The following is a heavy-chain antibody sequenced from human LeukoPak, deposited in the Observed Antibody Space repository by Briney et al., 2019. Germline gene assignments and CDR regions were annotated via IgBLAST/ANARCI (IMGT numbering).Heavy chain of an antibody. CDR2: ISGSGGST. CDR1: GFTFSTYS. CDR3: ARSDWFDP. Sequence: GGSLRLSCEASGFTFSTYSMNWVRQAPGKGLEWVSAISGSGGSTYYADSVKGRFTISRDNAKNTLYLQMNSLRVEDTAVYYCARSDWFDPWGQGTLVIVSS. V-gene: IGHV3-21*01. J-gene: IGHJ5*02.